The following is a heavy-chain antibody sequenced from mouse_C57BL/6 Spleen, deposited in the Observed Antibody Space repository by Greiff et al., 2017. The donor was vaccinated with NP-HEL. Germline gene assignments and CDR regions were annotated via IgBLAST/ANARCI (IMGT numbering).Heavy chain of an antibody. CDR1: GYTFTSYW. CDR3: ARCPGGYYYFDY. D-gene: IGHD2-3*01. V-gene: IGHV1-53*01. CDR2: INPSNGGT. Sequence: QVQLQQPGTELVKPGASVKLSCKASGYTFTSYWMHWVKQRPGQGLEWIGNINPSNGGTNYNEKFKSKATLTVDKSSSTAYMQLSSLTSEDAAVYDCARCPGGYYYFDYWGQGTTLTVSS. J-gene: IGHJ2*01.